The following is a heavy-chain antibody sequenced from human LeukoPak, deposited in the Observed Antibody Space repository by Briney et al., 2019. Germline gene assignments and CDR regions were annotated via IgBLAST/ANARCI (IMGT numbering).Heavy chain of an antibody. CDR1: GYTFTSYY. CDR2: INTSGGST. CDR3: ARGQQWLFN. D-gene: IGHD6-19*01. Sequence: GASVKVSCKAAGYTFTSYYMHWVRQAPGQGLEWMGIINTSGGSTSYAQKLQGRVTMTRDTSTSTVYMELSRLRSEDAAVYYCARGQQWLFNWGQGTLVTVSS. V-gene: IGHV1-46*04. J-gene: IGHJ4*02.